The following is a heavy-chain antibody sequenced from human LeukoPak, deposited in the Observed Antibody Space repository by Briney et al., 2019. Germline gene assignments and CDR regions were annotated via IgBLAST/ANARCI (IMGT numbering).Heavy chain of an antibody. V-gene: IGHV6-1*01. CDR3: ARGKGGSYDFDY. Sequence: HSQTLSLTCAISGDSVSSNTAAWNWIRQSPSRGLEWLGRIYYRSQYYTDYAVSVKSRITINPDTSKNQFSLKLSSVTAADTAVYYCARGKGGSYDFDYWGQGTLVTVSS. J-gene: IGHJ4*02. CDR1: GDSVSSNTAA. CDR2: IYYRSQYYT. D-gene: IGHD1-26*01.